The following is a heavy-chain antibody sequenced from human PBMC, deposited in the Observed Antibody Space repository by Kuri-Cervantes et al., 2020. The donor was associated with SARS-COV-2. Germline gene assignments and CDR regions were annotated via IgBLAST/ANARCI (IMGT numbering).Heavy chain of an antibody. CDR1: RFTFDDHG. J-gene: IGHJ4*02. CDR2: ITDSGDRS. V-gene: IGHV3-20*04. Sequence: GESLKISCAASRFTFDDHGMQWVSQAPGKGLEWVSGITDSGDRSYYADSVKGRFTIYRDNAKNSLYLQMNSLRVEDTAVYYFVTLLKYESSAYRQIENWGQGILVTVSS. CDR3: VTLLKYESSAYRQIEN. D-gene: IGHD3-22*01.